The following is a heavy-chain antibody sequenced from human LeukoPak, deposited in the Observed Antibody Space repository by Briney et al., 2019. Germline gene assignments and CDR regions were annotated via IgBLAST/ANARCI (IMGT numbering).Heavy chain of an antibody. CDR1: GFTFSTSW. CDR2: INRDGSRT. Sequence: GGSLRLSCAASGFTFSTSWMHWVRQAPGKGLVWVSHINRDGSRTTYADSVKGRFTISRDNAKNTVYLQMNSLRAEDTALYFCARDQAFYLPDYWGQGTLVTVSS. J-gene: IGHJ4*02. V-gene: IGHV3-74*01. CDR3: ARDQAFYLPDY. D-gene: IGHD3-16*01.